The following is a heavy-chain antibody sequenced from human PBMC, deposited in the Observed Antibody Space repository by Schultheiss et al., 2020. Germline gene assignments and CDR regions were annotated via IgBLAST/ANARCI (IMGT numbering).Heavy chain of an antibody. J-gene: IGHJ4*02. CDR2: ISYDGSNK. V-gene: IGHV3-30*03. D-gene: IGHD4-17*01. Sequence: GGSLRLSCAASGFTFSSYGMHWVRQAPGKGLEWVAVISYDGSNKYYADSVKGRFTISRDNSKNTLYLQMNSLRAEDTAVYYCARGEGSSYGDCGFWGQGTLVTVSS. CDR3: ARGEGSSYGDCGF. CDR1: GFTFSSYG.